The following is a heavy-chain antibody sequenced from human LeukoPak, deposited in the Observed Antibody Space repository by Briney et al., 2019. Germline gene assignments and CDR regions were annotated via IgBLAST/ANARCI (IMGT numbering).Heavy chain of an antibody. CDR3: ARESFRYGSDFDY. CDR1: GYTFTDYY. D-gene: IGHD3-10*01. V-gene: IGHV1-69-2*01. CDR2: VDPEDGET. Sequence: ASVKVSCKVSGYTFTDYYMHWVQQAPGKGLEWMGLVDPEDGETIYAEKFQGRVTITADTSTDTAYMELSSLRSDDTAVYYCARESFRYGSDFDYRGQGTLVTVSS. J-gene: IGHJ4*02.